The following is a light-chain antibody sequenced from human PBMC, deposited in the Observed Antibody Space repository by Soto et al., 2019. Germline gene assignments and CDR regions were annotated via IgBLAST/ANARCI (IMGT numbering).Light chain of an antibody. Sequence: EIVLTQSPATLSLSPGERATLSCRASQSVGNNLAWYQQKPGQAPGLLIYEASTRATGIPARFSGSGSGTDFTLTISSLEPEDFEVYYCQQYGSSPLTLGGGTKVDIK. CDR3: QQYGSSPLT. V-gene: IGKV3-11*01. CDR1: QSVGNN. J-gene: IGKJ4*01. CDR2: EAS.